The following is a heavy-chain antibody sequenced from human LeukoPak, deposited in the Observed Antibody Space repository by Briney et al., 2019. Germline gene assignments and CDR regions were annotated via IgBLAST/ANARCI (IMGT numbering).Heavy chain of an antibody. CDR3: ARGREHSYGPVAVDC. D-gene: IGHD5-18*01. J-gene: IGHJ4*02. CDR1: GFTFSNYW. CDR2: INGDGSSR. Sequence: GGSLRLSCAVSGFTFSNYWMHWVRQAPGEGLVWVSRINGDGSSRSYADSVKGRFTISRDNAKNTLYLQMNSLRVEDTAVYYCARGREHSYGPVAVDCWGQGTLVTVSS. V-gene: IGHV3-74*01.